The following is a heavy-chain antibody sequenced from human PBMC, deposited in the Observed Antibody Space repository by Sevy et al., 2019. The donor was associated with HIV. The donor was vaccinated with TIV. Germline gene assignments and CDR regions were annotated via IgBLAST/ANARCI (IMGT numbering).Heavy chain of an antibody. CDR3: ARDRGEILSSAFDY. V-gene: IGHV3-30*04. CDR1: GFTFSDYR. J-gene: IGHJ4*02. D-gene: IGHD3-16*01. Sequence: GGCLRLSCAASGFTFSDYRFRWVRQAPGKGLEWVAVISYDGRNNKYNADSVKGRFTISRDNSKNTVYLQMNSLRAEDTAIYYCARDRGEILSSAFDYWGQGTLVTVSS. CDR2: ISYDGRNNK.